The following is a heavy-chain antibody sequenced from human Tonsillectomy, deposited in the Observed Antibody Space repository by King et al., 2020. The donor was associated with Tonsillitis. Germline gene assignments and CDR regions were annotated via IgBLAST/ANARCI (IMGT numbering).Heavy chain of an antibody. D-gene: IGHD5-18*01. J-gene: IGHJ4*02. CDR1: GGTFSSYT. Sequence: EQLVQSGAEVKKPGSSVKVSCKASGGTFSSYTISWVRQAPGLSLEWMGGIIPIFGIANYAQKFQGRVTLTADGSTSTAYMELSSLRSEDTAVYYCASDLTAMVMDYWGQGTLVTVSS. CDR3: ASDLTAMVMDY. CDR2: IIPIFGIA. V-gene: IGHV1-69*01.